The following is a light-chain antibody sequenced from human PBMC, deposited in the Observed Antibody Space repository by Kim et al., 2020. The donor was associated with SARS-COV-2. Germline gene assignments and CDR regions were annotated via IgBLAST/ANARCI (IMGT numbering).Light chain of an antibody. V-gene: IGKV3-15*01. Sequence: EIVMTQSPATLSVSPGERATLSCRASQSVSSNLAWYQQKPGQAPRLLIYGASTRATGIPARFSGSGSGTEFTLTISSLQSEDFAVYYCHQYNNWPRLFGGGTKVDIK. CDR3: HQYNNWPRL. J-gene: IGKJ4*01. CDR2: GAS. CDR1: QSVSSN.